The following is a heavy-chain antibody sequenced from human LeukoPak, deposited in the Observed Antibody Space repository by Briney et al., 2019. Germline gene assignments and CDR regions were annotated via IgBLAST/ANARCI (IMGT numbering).Heavy chain of an antibody. V-gene: IGHV4-59*01. CDR1: GGSISSYY. CDR3: ARGKQEDWFDP. J-gene: IGHJ5*02. Sequence: SETLSVTCTVSGGSISSYYWSWIRQPPGKGVEWIGYIYYSGSTNYNPSLKSRVTISVDTSKNQFSLKLSSVTAADTAVYYCARGKQEDWFDPWGQGTLVTVSS. CDR2: IYYSGST.